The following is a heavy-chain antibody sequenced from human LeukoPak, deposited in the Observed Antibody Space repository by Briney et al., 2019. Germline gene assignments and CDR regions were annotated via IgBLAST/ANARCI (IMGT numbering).Heavy chain of an antibody. CDR1: GGSISSGDYY. J-gene: IGHJ4*02. D-gene: IGHD6-19*01. CDR3: ARWGQWQGYYFDY. CDR2: IYYSGST. Sequence: PSETLSLTCTVSGGSISSGDYYWSWIRQPPGKGLEWIGYIYYSGSTYYNPSLKSRVTISVDTSKNQFSLKLSSVTAADTAVYYCARWGQWQGYYFDYWGQGTLVTVSS. V-gene: IGHV4-30-4*01.